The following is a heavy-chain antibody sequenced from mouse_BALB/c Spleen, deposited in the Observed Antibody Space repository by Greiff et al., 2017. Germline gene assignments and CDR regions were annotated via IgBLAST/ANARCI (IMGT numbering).Heavy chain of an antibody. CDR2: IWAGGST. Sequence: VHLVESGPGLVAPSQSLSITCTVSGFSLTSYGVHWVRQPPGKGLEWLGVIWAGGSTNYNSALMSRLSISKDNSKSQVFLKMNSLQTDDTAMYYCARELGYYEEYAMDYWGQGTSVTVSS. CDR1: GFSLTSYG. J-gene: IGHJ4*01. CDR3: ARELGYYEEYAMDY. V-gene: IGHV2-9*02. D-gene: IGHD2-3*01.